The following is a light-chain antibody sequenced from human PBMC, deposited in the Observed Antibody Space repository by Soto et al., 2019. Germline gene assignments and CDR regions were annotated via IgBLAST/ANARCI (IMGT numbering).Light chain of an antibody. CDR2: GDS. CDR1: ESLFGF. CDR3: QSYNDWPFA. Sequence: DIVLTQSPATLSVSPGDTVTLSCRASESLFGFLAWYQHKPGQAPRLLMYGDSTRATGVPDRFSGGGSATDFTLTISSLQSEDSAFYFCQSYNDWPFASGLGTRLEI. J-gene: IGKJ2*01. V-gene: IGKV3-15*01.